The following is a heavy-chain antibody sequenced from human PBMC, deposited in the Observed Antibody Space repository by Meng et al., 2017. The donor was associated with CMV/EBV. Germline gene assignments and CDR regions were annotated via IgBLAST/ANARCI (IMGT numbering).Heavy chain of an antibody. CDR1: GGSISSSSYY. V-gene: IGHV4-39*07. J-gene: IGHJ4*02. CDR3: ARDTIVVVPAASGGFDY. CDR2: IYYSGST. Sequence: SETLSLTCTVSGGSISSSSYYWGWNRQPPGMGLEWIGSIYYSGSTYYNPSLKSRVTISVDTSKNQFSLKLSSVTAADTAVYYCARDTIVVVPAASGGFDYWGQGTLVTVSS. D-gene: IGHD2-2*01.